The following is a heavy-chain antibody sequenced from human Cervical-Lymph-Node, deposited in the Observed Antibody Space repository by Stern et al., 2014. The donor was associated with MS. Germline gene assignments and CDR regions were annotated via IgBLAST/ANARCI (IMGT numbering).Heavy chain of an antibody. J-gene: IGHJ4*02. V-gene: IGHV3-30-3*01. Sequence: QVQLVESGGGVVQSGRSLRLSCATSGFTFGRHSMHWVRQAPGKGLEWGAIISYDGSSQHYADSVNGRFTISRSNSNNTLFLQMNSLRVEDTAIYYCARPAAARYFDYWGQGSQVTVSS. CDR2: ISYDGSSQ. D-gene: IGHD6-25*01. CDR1: GFTFGRHS. CDR3: ARPAAARYFDY.